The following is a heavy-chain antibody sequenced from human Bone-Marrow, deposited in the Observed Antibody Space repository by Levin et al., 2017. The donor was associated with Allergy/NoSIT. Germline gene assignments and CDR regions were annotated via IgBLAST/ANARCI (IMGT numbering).Heavy chain of an antibody. CDR2: IWYDGSNK. V-gene: IGHV3-33*01. CDR3: ARDSLWFGELDY. J-gene: IGHJ4*02. Sequence: PGGSLRLSCAASGFTFSSYGMHWVRQAPGKGLEWVAVIWYDGSNKYYADSVKGRFTISRDNSKNTLYLQMNSLRAEDTAVYYCARDSLWFGELDYWGQGTLVTVSS. CDR1: GFTFSSYG. D-gene: IGHD3-10*01.